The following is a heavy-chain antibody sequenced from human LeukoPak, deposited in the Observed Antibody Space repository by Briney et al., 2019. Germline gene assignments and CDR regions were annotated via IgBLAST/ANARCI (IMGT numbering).Heavy chain of an antibody. V-gene: IGHV4-34*01. D-gene: IGHD1-26*01. CDR2: INHSGST. CDR3: ARAASYYYYYYYYGMDV. CDR1: GGSFSGYY. J-gene: IGHJ6*02. Sequence: SETLSLTCAVYGGSFSGYYWSWIRQPPGKGLEWIGEINHSGSTYYNPSLKSRVTISVDTSKNQFSLKLSSVTAADTAVYYCARAASYYYYYYYYGMDVWGQGTTVTVSS.